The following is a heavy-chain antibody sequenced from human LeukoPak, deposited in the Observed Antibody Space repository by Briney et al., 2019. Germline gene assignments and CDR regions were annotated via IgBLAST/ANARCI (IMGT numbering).Heavy chain of an antibody. J-gene: IGHJ3*02. CDR3: ARDLVTVTKGFNI. D-gene: IGHD4-17*01. CDR2: ISYIGST. CDR1: ADSFSSHY. Sequence: SETLSLTCAVSADSFSSHYWTWIRQPPGKGLEWIGYISYIGSTNYNPSLKSRVTISIDTSKNQFSLKLSSVTAADTAVYYCARDLVTVTKGFNIWGQGTMVSVSS. V-gene: IGHV4-59*11.